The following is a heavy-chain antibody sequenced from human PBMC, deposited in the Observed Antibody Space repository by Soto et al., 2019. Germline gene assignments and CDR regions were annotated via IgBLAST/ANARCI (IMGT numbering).Heavy chain of an antibody. Sequence: QVHLVQSGAEVKKPGASVKVSCKGSGYDFTTYGITWVRQAPGLGLEWMAWISAHNGNTDYAQKLQGGVTVTRDTSTSTAYMELRSLRSDDTAMYYCARGRYGDYWGQGALVTVSS. CDR2: ISAHNGNT. CDR3: ARGRYGDY. V-gene: IGHV1-18*01. J-gene: IGHJ4*02. CDR1: GYDFTTYG. D-gene: IGHD1-1*01.